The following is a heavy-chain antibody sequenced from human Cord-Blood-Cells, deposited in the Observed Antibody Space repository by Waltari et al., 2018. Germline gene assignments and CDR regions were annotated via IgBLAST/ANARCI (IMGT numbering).Heavy chain of an antibody. Sequence: QVQLVQSGAEVKKPGASVQVSCKASGYTFTGYYMHWVRQAPGQGLEWMGWINPNSGGTNYAQKFQGWVTITRDTSISTAYMELSRLRSDDTAVYYCARAPIVVVPAAINWFDPWGQGTLVTVSS. CDR1: GYTFTGYY. CDR2: INPNSGGT. V-gene: IGHV1-2*04. CDR3: ARAPIVVVPAAINWFDP. D-gene: IGHD2-2*01. J-gene: IGHJ5*02.